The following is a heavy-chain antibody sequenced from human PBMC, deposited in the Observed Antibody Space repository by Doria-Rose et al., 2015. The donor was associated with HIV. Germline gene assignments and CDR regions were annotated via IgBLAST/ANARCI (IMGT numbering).Heavy chain of an antibody. CDR2: VSGSGDET. D-gene: IGHD3-10*01. CDR3: VRDPRHYHSMGRYYAGWFDA. V-gene: IGHV3-23*01. J-gene: IGHJ5*02. Sequence: AVSGSGDETFYADSVKCRFTISRDNSKNTFFLQMTSLGVEDTALYYCVRDPRHYHSMGRYYAGWFDAWGQGTRVIVSS.